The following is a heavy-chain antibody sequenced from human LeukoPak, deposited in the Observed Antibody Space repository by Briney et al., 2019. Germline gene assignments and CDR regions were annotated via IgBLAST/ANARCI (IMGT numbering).Heavy chain of an antibody. V-gene: IGHV3-11*01. CDR3: ARDLRRGYSGYDRGDY. J-gene: IGHJ4*02. Sequence: GGSLRLSCAASGFTFSDYYMSWIRQAPGKGLEWVSYISSSGSTIYYADSVKGRFTISRDNAKNSLYLQMNSLRAEDTALYYCARDLRRGYSGYDRGDYWGQGTLVTVSS. CDR2: ISSSGSTI. CDR1: GFTFSDYY. D-gene: IGHD5-12*01.